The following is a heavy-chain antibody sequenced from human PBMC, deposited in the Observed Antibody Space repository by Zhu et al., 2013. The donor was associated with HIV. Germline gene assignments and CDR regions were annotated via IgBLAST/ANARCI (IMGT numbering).Heavy chain of an antibody. V-gene: IGHV1-69*12. D-gene: IGHD3-10*01. Sequence: QAQLVQSGAEVKKPGSSVKVSCKASGGTFSSYAISWVRQAPGQGLEWMGWIIPMFTITKYAQKFQGRVTITADESTSTAYMELSSLRSEDTAVYYCARDPIGGYGSGSYYNWFDPWGQGTLVTVSS. CDR2: IIPMFTIT. CDR1: GGTFSSYA. J-gene: IGHJ5*02. CDR3: ARDPIGGYGSGSYYNWFDP.